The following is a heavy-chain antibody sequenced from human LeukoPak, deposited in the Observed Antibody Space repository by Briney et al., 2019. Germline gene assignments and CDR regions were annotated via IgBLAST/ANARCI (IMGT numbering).Heavy chain of an antibody. CDR1: GGSISSYY. J-gene: IGHJ6*02. CDR2: IYYSGST. V-gene: IGHV4-59*01. Sequence: PSETLSLTCTVSGGSISSYYWSWIRQPPGKGLEWIGYIYYSGSTNYNPSLKSRVTISVDTSKNQFSLKLSSVTAADTAVYYCARGGHEGFLEWGPHYYYCYGMDVWGQGTTVTVSS. D-gene: IGHD3-3*01. CDR3: ARGGHEGFLEWGPHYYYCYGMDV.